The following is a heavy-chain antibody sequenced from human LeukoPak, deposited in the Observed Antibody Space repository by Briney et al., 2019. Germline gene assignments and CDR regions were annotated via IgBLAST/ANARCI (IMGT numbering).Heavy chain of an antibody. CDR1: GFTFSSNA. Sequence: GGSPRLSCSVSGFTFSSNAMSWLRQAPGKGLEWVSVISDSGRSSNYADSVRGRFTISRDNSKNTLYLQMNGLTADDTAVYYCAKSGYNGHDRPHWGLGTLVTVSS. CDR3: AKSGYNGHDRPH. D-gene: IGHD5-12*01. J-gene: IGHJ4*02. V-gene: IGHV3-23*01. CDR2: ISDSGRSS.